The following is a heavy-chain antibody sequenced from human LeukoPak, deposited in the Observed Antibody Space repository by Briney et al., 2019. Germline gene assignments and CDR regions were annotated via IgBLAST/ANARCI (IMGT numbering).Heavy chain of an antibody. Sequence: PSQTLSLTCTVSGGSISSGSYYWSWIRQPAGKGLEWIGYIYYSGSTNYNPSLKSRVTISVDTSKNQFSLKLSSVTAADTAVYYCARLGSGYYLSYYFDYWGQGTLVTVSS. CDR1: GGSISSGSYY. V-gene: IGHV4-61*09. D-gene: IGHD3-22*01. CDR2: IYYSGST. J-gene: IGHJ4*02. CDR3: ARLGSGYYLSYYFDY.